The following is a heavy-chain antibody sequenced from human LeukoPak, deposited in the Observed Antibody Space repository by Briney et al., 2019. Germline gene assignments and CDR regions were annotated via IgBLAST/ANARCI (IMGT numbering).Heavy chain of an antibody. CDR2: ISYDGSNK. J-gene: IGHJ6*04. CDR3: AKEGSFLWGMDV. D-gene: IGHD3-16*02. Sequence: GGSLRLSCAASGFTFSSYGMHWVRQAPGKGLEWVAVISYDGSNKYYADSVKGRFTISRDNSKNTLYLQMNSLRAEDTAVYYCAKEGSFLWGMDVWDKGTTVTVSS. CDR1: GFTFSSYG. V-gene: IGHV3-30*18.